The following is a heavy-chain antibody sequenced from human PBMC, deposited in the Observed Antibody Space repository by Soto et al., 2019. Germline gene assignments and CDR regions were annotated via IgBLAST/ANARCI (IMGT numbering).Heavy chain of an antibody. J-gene: IGHJ4*02. CDR2: IKSKTDGGTT. V-gene: IGHV3-15*01. CDR3: TTDKSPKLTGDHYFDY. Sequence: GESLKISCAASGFTFSNAWMSWVRQAPGKGLEWVGRIKSKTDGGTTDYAAPVKGRFTISRDDSKNTLYLQMNSLKTEDTAVYYCTTDKSPKLTGDHYFDYWGQGTLVTVSS. CDR1: GFTFSNAW. D-gene: IGHD7-27*01.